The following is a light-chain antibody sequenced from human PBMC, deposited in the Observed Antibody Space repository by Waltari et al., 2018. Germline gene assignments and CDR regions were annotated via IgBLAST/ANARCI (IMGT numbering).Light chain of an antibody. Sequence: SCRASQTVRSFLAWYQQKPGQAPRLLIFDASSRAPGIPAKFRGSGSGTDFTLTVSNLEPEDFAVYYCRQRNNWPYTFGQGTRVEIK. J-gene: IGKJ2*01. CDR2: DAS. CDR1: QTVRSF. V-gene: IGKV3-11*01. CDR3: RQRNNWPYT.